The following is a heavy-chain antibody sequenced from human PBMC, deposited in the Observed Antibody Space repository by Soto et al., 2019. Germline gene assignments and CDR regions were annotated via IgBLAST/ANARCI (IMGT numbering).Heavy chain of an antibody. Sequence: QVQLVQSGAEVKKPGSSVKVSCEASGGTFSGHAISWVRQAPGQGPEWMGGLIPLFGTTQHAQNFQDRLTITADKSTSTAFMELTSLRFEGTAIYYCARGPNWGYRFDSWGQGTLGTVSS. CDR3: ARGPNWGYRFDS. CDR2: LIPLFGTT. CDR1: GGTFSGHA. J-gene: IGHJ4*02. D-gene: IGHD7-27*01. V-gene: IGHV1-69*06.